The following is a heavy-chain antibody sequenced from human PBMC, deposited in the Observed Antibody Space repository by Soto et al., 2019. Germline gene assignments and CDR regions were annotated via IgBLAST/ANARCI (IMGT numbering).Heavy chain of an antibody. CDR1: GYAFGSYY. CDR3: ARVRLATIRRDAFDV. J-gene: IGHJ3*01. Sequence: QAQLVQSGAEVKKPGASVRVSCKASGYAFGSYYIHWVRQAPGQGLEWMGRINPYRGTTDDPQKFQGRVTLTTDTSTGTVFLELSNLRSEDTAVYYCARVRLATIRRDAFDVWGQGTKVIVSS. V-gene: IGHV1-46*01. D-gene: IGHD3-16*01. CDR2: INPYRGTT.